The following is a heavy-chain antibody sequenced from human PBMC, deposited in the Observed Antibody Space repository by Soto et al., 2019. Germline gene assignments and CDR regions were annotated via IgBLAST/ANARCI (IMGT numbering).Heavy chain of an antibody. CDR2: INTDGSVA. D-gene: IGHD2-21*01. CDR1: GLTFRSYW. J-gene: IGHJ4*02. Sequence: EVQLVESGGGLVQPGESLRLSCAASGLTFRSYWMHWVRQAPGKGLVWVSRINTDGSVAMYVDSVKGRFTISRDNAKNTLYLHMNRLRAEDTAVYYCVRDMQLWRLAYWGQGTLVTVSS. CDR3: VRDMQLWRLAY. V-gene: IGHV3-74*03.